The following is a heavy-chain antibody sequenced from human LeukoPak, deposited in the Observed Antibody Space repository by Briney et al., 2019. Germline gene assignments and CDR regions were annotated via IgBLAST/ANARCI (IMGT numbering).Heavy chain of an antibody. V-gene: IGHV4-34*01. CDR3: ARGLQSAVAPAQYFDL. D-gene: IGHD6-19*01. J-gene: IGHJ2*01. Sequence: SETLSLTCAVYGGSFSGYYWSWIRQPPGKGLEWIGEINHSGSTNYNPSLKSRVTISVDTSKNRFSLKLSSVTAADTAVYYCARGLQSAVAPAQYFDLWGRGTLVTVSS. CDR1: GGSFSGYY. CDR2: INHSGST.